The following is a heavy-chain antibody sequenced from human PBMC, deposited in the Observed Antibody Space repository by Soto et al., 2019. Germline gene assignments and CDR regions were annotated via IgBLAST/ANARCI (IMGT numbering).Heavy chain of an antibody. J-gene: IGHJ4*02. CDR1: GGSISSSSYY. CDR2: IYYSGST. D-gene: IGHD6-19*01. V-gene: IGHV4-39*01. Sequence: QLQLQESGPGLVKPSETLSLTCTVSGGSISSSSYYWGWIRQPPGKGLEWIGSIYYSGSTYYNQSLKSRVTISVDTSKNQFSLKLSSVTAADTAVYYCARHDGQWSSFDYWGQGTLVTVSS. CDR3: ARHDGQWSSFDY.